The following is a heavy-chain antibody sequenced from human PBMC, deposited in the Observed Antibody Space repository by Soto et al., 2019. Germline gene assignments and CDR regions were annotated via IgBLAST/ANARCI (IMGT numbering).Heavy chain of an antibody. D-gene: IGHD5-18*01. CDR3: ARSDTDMAALYHGMDV. Sequence: ASLKVSCNASGYAFTGYHMHCVRQAPGQGLEWMAWINSKSRGTTRTQSFQRRDNMTSDKYISTTHLDVSRLRSDDTAIFYCARSDTDMAALYHGMDVRGPGTTGTV. J-gene: IGHJ6*02. V-gene: IGHV1-2*02. CDR2: INSKSRGT. CDR1: GYAFTGYH.